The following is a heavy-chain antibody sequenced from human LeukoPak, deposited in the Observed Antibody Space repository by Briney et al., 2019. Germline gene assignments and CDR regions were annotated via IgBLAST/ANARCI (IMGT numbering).Heavy chain of an antibody. J-gene: IGHJ4*02. D-gene: IGHD5-18*01. CDR1: GYSISSGYY. CDR2: VFYTGRT. V-gene: IGHV4-61*01. Sequence: SETLSLTCTVSGYSISSGYYWSWVRQPPGKGLELIGYVFYTGRTNYRPSLKNRVTISLDTSKNQFSLRLSSVTAADTAVYYCARYGYCAYDYWGQGTLVTVSS. CDR3: ARYGYCAYDY.